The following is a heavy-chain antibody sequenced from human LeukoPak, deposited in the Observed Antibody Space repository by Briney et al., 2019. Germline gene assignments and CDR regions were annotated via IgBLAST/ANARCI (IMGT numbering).Heavy chain of an antibody. Sequence: GGSLRLSCAASGFIVSSNSMSWVRQAPGKGLEWVSLIYTGGTTYYADSVKGRCTISRDNLKNVLYLQMNSLKVEDTALYYCARGLFLSGYLDAFDIWGQGTVVTVSS. J-gene: IGHJ3*02. CDR1: GFIVSSNS. D-gene: IGHD3-22*01. CDR3: ARGLFLSGYLDAFDI. CDR2: IYTGGTT. V-gene: IGHV3-66*01.